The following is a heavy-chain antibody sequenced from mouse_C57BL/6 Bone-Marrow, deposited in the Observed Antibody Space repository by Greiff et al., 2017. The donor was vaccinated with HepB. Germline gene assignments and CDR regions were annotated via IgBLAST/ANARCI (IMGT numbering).Heavy chain of an antibody. J-gene: IGHJ4*01. V-gene: IGHV1-15*01. D-gene: IGHD1-2*01. CDR1: GYTFTDYE. Sequence: QVQLQQSGAELVRPGASVTLSCKASGYTFTDYEMHWVKQTPVHGLEWIGAIDPETGGTAYNQKFKGKAILTADKSSSTAYMELRSLTSEDSAVYYCTRWRLRDGDYWGQGTSVTVSS. CDR2: IDPETGGT. CDR3: TRWRLRDGDY.